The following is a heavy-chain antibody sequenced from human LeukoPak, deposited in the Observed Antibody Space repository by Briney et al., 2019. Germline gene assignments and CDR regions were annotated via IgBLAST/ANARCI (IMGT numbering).Heavy chain of an antibody. Sequence: ASVKVSCKASGYTFTSYDINWVRQATGQGLEWMGWMNPNSGNTGYAQKFQGRVTMTRDTSTSTVYMELSSLRSEDTAVYYCARNYDSSGGGAFDIWGQGTMVTVSS. CDR1: GYTFTSYD. V-gene: IGHV1-8*01. CDR3: ARNYDSSGGGAFDI. J-gene: IGHJ3*02. CDR2: MNPNSGNT. D-gene: IGHD3-22*01.